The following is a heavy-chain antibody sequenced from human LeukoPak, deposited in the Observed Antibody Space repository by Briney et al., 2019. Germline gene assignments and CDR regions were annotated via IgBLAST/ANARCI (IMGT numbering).Heavy chain of an antibody. J-gene: IGHJ4*02. CDR1: GGTFSSYA. Sequence: ASVKVSCKASGGTFSSYAISLVRRPPGQGLEWMGGIIPIFGTANYAQKFQGRITITADESTSTAYMELSSLRSEDTAVYYCAREGDILTGYAFDYWGQGTLVTVSS. V-gene: IGHV1-69*13. CDR3: AREGDILTGYAFDY. D-gene: IGHD3-9*01. CDR2: IIPIFGTA.